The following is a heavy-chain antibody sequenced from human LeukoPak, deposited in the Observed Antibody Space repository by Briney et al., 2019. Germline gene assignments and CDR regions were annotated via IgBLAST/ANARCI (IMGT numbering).Heavy chain of an antibody. CDR2: ISGSGGST. V-gene: IGHV3-23*01. D-gene: IGHD7-27*01. Sequence: GGSLRLSCAASGFTFSSYAMSWVRQAPGKGLEWVSTISGSGGSTYYADSVKGRFTISRDNSKNTLYLQMNSLRAEDTAVYYCAKPLTRGHYSDGMAVWGPGTTVTV. CDR3: AKPLTRGHYSDGMAV. CDR1: GFTFSSYA. J-gene: IGHJ6*02.